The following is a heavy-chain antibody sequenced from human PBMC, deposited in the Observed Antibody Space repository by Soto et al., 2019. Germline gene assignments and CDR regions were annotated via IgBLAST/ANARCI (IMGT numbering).Heavy chain of an antibody. V-gene: IGHV1-18*01. Sequence: ASVKVSCKASGYTFTSYFITWVRQVPGQGLEWMGWISAYNGNTNYAQMLQGRVTMTTDTSTATAYMEMRSLRSDDTAVYYCARQNSYTGTHVWGQGATVTLFS. CDR1: GYTFTSYF. J-gene: IGHJ6*02. CDR3: ARQNSYTGTHV. CDR2: ISAYNGNT.